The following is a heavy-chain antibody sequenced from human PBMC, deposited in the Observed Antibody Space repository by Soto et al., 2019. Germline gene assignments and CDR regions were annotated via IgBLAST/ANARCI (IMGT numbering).Heavy chain of an antibody. Sequence: EVQLLESGGGLVQPGGSLRLSCAASGFTFSSYAMSWVRQAPGKGLEWVSAISGSGGSTYYADSVKGRFTISRDNSKNTLYLQMNSLRAEDTAVYYCAKEIGLTSDYYYGSGSKGDYYYYYGMDVWGQGTTVTVSS. V-gene: IGHV3-23*01. D-gene: IGHD3-10*01. CDR3: AKEIGLTSDYYYGSGSKGDYYYYYGMDV. CDR2: ISGSGGST. J-gene: IGHJ6*02. CDR1: GFTFSSYA.